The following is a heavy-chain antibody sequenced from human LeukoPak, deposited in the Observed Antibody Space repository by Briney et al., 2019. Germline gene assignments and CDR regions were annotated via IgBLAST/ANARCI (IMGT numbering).Heavy chain of an antibody. V-gene: IGHV1-69*04. CDR2: INPIFGIA. D-gene: IGHD2-2*01. J-gene: IGHJ4*02. CDR1: GGTFSSYA. Sequence: SVKVSCKASGGTFSSYAISWVRQAPGQGLEWMGRINPIFGIANYAQKFQGRVTITADKSTSTAYMELSSLRSKDTAVYYCTKVGRCSSTSCRRIGDDYWGQGTLVTVSS. CDR3: TKVGRCSSTSCRRIGDDY.